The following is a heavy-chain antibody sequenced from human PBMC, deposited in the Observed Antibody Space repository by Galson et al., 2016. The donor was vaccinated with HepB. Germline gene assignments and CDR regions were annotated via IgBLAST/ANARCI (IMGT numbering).Heavy chain of an antibody. D-gene: IGHD4-23*01. CDR1: GFTFSAYA. Sequence: SLRLSCAASGFTFSAYAMAWARQAPGKGLEWVSGISDSGANTYYADSVRGRFSISRDDSKSTLYLQVTNLRVEDTALYYCVADHGGLDCFDFWGRGTMVTVSS. CDR3: VADHGGLDCFDF. J-gene: IGHJ3*01. CDR2: ISDSGANT. V-gene: IGHV3-23*01.